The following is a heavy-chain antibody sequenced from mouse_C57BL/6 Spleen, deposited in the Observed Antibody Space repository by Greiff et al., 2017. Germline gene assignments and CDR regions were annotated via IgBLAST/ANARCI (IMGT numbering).Heavy chain of an antibody. CDR3: TRSGDHCFDY. CDR2: IDPETGGT. J-gene: IGHJ2*01. D-gene: IGHD3-2*02. CDR1: GYTFTDYE. V-gene: IGHV1-15*01. Sequence: QVQLQPSGAELVRPGASVTLSCKASGYTFTDYEMHWVKQTPVHGLEWIGAIDPETGGTAYNQKFKGKAILTADKSSSPAYMELRSLTSEDLDVYYCTRSGDHCFDYWGQGTTLTVSS.